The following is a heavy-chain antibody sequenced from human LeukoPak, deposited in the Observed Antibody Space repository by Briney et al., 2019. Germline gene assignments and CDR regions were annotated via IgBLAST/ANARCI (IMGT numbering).Heavy chain of an antibody. V-gene: IGHV3-48*01. CDR3: ARGRPFNLDYYYMDV. CDR2: ISSSSSTI. Sequence: PGGSLRLSCAASGFTFSSYAMSWVRQAPGKGLEWVSYISSSSSTIYYADSVKGRFTISRDNAKNSLYLQMNSLRAEDTAVYYCARGRPFNLDYYYMDVWGKGTTVTVSS. CDR1: GFTFSSYA. J-gene: IGHJ6*03.